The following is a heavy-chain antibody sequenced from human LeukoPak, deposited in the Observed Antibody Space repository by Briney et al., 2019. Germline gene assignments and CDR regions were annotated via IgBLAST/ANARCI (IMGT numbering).Heavy chain of an antibody. CDR1: GFTFSSYA. CDR3: AKSSTYSRARWPDY. CDR2: ISGSGGST. D-gene: IGHD6-13*01. Sequence: AGGSLRLSCAASGFTFSSYAMSWVRQAPGKGLEWVSTISGSGGSTYYADSVKGRFTISRDNSKNTLYLQMNSLRAEDTAVYYCAKSSTYSRARWPDYWGQGTLVTVSS. V-gene: IGHV3-23*01. J-gene: IGHJ4*02.